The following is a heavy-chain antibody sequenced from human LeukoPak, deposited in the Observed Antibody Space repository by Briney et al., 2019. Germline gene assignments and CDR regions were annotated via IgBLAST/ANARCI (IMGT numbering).Heavy chain of an antibody. CDR2: IYSGGST. Sequence: QPGGSLRLSCAASGFTVSSSYMSWVRQAPGQGLERVSLIYSGGSTFYADSVKGRFTISRDKSKNTLYLQMNALRAEDTAVYYCARGPTVTSLDYWGQGTLVTVSS. J-gene: IGHJ4*02. CDR3: ARGPTVTSLDY. V-gene: IGHV3-53*01. D-gene: IGHD4-17*01. CDR1: GFTVSSSY.